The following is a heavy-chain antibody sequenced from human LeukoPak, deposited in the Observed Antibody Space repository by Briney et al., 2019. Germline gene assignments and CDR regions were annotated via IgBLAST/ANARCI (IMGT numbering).Heavy chain of an antibody. CDR1: GYIFTNYW. V-gene: IGHV5-51*01. D-gene: IGHD2-2*01. J-gene: IGHJ4*02. CDR3: ARQSPGYCSSTSCYRGSDY. Sequence: GESLKISCKASGYIFTNYWIAWVRQMPGKGLEWMGIIYPGDSDTRYSPSFQGQVTISADKSISTAYLQWSSLKASDTAMYYCARQSPGYCSSTSCYRGSDYWGQGTLVTVSS. CDR2: IYPGDSDT.